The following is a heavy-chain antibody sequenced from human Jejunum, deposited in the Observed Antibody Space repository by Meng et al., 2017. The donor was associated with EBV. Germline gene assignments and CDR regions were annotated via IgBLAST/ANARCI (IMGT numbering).Heavy chain of an antibody. CDR2: ISSNGNTQ. Sequence: QVQLGESGXGLVQPGRSLRLSCAASGFTFSSYSMHWVRQAPGKGLEWVAVISSNGNTQYYADSVRGRFTISRDNSKSTLFLQANNLRPEDTAIYYSARERDITFWYFDYGVQGALVHRLL. D-gene: IGHD3-16*01. CDR3: ARERDITFWYFDY. V-gene: IGHV3-30-3*01. J-gene: IGHJ4*02. CDR1: GFTFSSYS.